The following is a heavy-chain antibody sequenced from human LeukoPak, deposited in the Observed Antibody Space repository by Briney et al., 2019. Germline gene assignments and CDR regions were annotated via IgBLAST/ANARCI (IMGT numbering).Heavy chain of an antibody. CDR3: ARDPGGYFDY. CDR1: GFTFSSYA. D-gene: IGHD3-10*01. V-gene: IGHV3-23*01. Sequence: GGSLRLSCAASGFTFSSYAMSWVRQAPGKGLEWVSAISGSGGSTYYADSVKGRFTISRDNSKNTLFLQMNSLRPEDTAVYFCARDPGGYFDYWGQGTLVTVSS. CDR2: ISGSGGST. J-gene: IGHJ4*02.